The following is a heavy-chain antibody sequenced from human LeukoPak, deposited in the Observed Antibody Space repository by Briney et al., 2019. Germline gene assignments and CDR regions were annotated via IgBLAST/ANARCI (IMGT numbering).Heavy chain of an antibody. D-gene: IGHD6-6*01. Sequence: SETLSLTRTVSGGSISSSSYYWGWIRQPPGKGLEWIGSIFYSVNTYYNPSLKSRVTMSVDTSKNQFSLKLNSVTAADTAVYYCARRSSSNGGGVFDYWGQGTLVTVSS. CDR2: IFYSVNT. CDR3: ARRSSSNGGGVFDY. CDR1: GGSISSSSYY. V-gene: IGHV4-39*01. J-gene: IGHJ4*02.